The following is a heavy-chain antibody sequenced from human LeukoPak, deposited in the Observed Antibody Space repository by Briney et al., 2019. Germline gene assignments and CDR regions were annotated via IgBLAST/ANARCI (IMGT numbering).Heavy chain of an antibody. CDR2: INHSGST. J-gene: IGHJ5*02. CDR1: GGSFSGYY. CDR3: ASLTYYDFWSGYYIWFDP. V-gene: IGHV4-34*01. Sequence: KPSETLSLTCAVYGGSFSGYYWSWIRQPPGKGLEWIGEINHSGSTNYNPSLKSRVTISVDTSKNQFSLKLSSVTAADTAVYYCASLTYYDFWSGYYIWFDPWGQGTLVTVSS. D-gene: IGHD3-3*01.